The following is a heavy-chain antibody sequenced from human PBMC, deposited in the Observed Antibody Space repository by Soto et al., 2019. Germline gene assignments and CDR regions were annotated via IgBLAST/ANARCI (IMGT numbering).Heavy chain of an antibody. Sequence: SVKVSCKASGYTFTSYDINWVRQATGQGLEWMGWMNPNSGNTGYAQKFQGRVTMTRNTSISTAYMELSSLRSEDTAVYYCARGLPGYSGYDIENYYYYGMDVWGQGTTVTVSS. CDR2: MNPNSGNT. J-gene: IGHJ6*02. V-gene: IGHV1-8*01. D-gene: IGHD5-12*01. CDR3: ARGLPGYSGYDIENYYYYGMDV. CDR1: GYTFTSYD.